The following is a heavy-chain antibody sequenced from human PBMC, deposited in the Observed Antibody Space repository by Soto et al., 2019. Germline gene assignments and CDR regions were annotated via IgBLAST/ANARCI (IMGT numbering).Heavy chain of an antibody. Sequence: QVQLVQSGAEVKKPGSSVRVSCQASGGTFSGYAITWVRQAPGQGLEWMGGIIPILRTPRYAQRFQGRLTITADESMTTAYLELSSLRSGDTAIYYCATSSDYSDTSGYTAPFDYWGQGTLVPVSS. CDR1: GGTFSGYA. J-gene: IGHJ4*02. V-gene: IGHV1-69*01. CDR3: ATSSDYSDTSGYTAPFDY. CDR2: IIPILRTP. D-gene: IGHD3-22*01.